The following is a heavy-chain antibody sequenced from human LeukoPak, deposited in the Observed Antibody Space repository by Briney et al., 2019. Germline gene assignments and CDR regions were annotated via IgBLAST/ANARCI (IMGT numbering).Heavy chain of an antibody. V-gene: IGHV1-69*13. CDR3: AKGGYGGYGCSGSCYGFWDY. Sequence: GASVKVSCKASGGTFSSYAISWVRQAPGQGLEWMGGIIPIFGTANYAQKFQGRVTITADESTSTAYMELSSLRSEDTAVYYCAKGGYGGYGCSGSCYGFWDYWGQGTLVTVSS. D-gene: IGHD2-15*01. CDR2: IIPIFGTA. J-gene: IGHJ4*02. CDR1: GGTFSSYA.